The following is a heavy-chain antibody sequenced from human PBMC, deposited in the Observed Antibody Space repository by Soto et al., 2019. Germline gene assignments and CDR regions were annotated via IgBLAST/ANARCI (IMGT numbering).Heavy chain of an antibody. CDR3: ARDDTVTTGYYYYYYMDV. Sequence: PGGSLRLSCAASGFTFSTYAMTWVRQAPGKGLEWVANIKQDGSEKYYADSVKGRFTISRDNAKNSLYLQMNSLRAEDTAVYYCARDDTVTTGYYYYYYMDVWGKGTTVTVSS. CDR1: GFTFSTYA. CDR2: IKQDGSEK. J-gene: IGHJ6*03. V-gene: IGHV3-7*01. D-gene: IGHD4-4*01.